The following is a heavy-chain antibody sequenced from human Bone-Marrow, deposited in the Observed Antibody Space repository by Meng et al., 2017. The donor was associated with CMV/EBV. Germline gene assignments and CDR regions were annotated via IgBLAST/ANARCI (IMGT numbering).Heavy chain of an antibody. Sequence: ASVKVSCKASGYTFTSYYMHWVRQAPGQGLEWMGIINPSGGSTSYAQKFQGRVTMTRDTSTSTVYMELSSLRSEDTAVYYCARGGAAAIRPLHFDAFNIWGQGPMVTVSS. J-gene: IGHJ3*02. CDR1: GYTFTSYY. CDR3: ARGGAAAIRPLHFDAFNI. CDR2: INPSGGST. D-gene: IGHD6-13*01. V-gene: IGHV1-46*01.